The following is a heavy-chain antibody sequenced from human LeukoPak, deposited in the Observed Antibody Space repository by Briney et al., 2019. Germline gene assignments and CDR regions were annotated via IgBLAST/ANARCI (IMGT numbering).Heavy chain of an antibody. D-gene: IGHD1-1*01. CDR2: ISSNGGST. Sequence: PGRPLRLSCAASGFTFSSYAMHWVRQAPGKGLEYVSAISSNGGSTYYANSVKGRFTISRDNSKNTLYLQMGSLRAEDMAVYYCAREVDWNGFDYWGQGTLVTVSS. CDR1: GFTFSSYA. J-gene: IGHJ4*02. V-gene: IGHV3-64*01. CDR3: AREVDWNGFDY.